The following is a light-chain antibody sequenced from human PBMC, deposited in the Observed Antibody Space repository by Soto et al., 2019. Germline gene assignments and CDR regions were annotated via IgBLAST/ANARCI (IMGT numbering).Light chain of an antibody. Sequence: DIVMTQSPDSLAVSLGERATINCKSSQSIFYSSNNKNYLTWYQQKPGQPPKLLIYWASTRESGVPDRFSGSGSGTDFTLTISSLQDEDVEVYYCQQYYSTQWTLGQGTKVDIK. CDR3: QQYYSTQWT. J-gene: IGKJ1*01. V-gene: IGKV4-1*01. CDR1: QSIFYSSNNKNY. CDR2: WAS.